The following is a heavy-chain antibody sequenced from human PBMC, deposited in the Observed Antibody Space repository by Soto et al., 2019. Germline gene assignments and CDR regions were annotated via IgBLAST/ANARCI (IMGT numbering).Heavy chain of an antibody. CDR3: EPRRFSSREFRT. CDR2: IYPGDSRT. V-gene: IGHV5-51*01. CDR1: AYIFSTYW. J-gene: IGHJ5*02. D-gene: IGHD3-10*01. Sequence: GESLKISCQGSAYIFSTYWIGWVRQMPGQGLEWVGVIYPGDSRTRYSPPFQGQVTISADKSISTAYLQWSTLKASDTDMYYCEPRRFSSREFRTWGQRTLVIVSS.